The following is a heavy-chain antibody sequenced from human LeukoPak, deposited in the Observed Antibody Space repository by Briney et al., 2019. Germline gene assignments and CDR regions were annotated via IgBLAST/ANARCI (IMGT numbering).Heavy chain of an antibody. V-gene: IGHV3-30*02. J-gene: IGHJ5*02. D-gene: IGHD6-6*01. CDR3: ARVVIAARPHWFDP. CDR1: GFTFSSYD. Sequence: GGSLRLSCAASGFTFSSYDMHWVRQAPGKGLEWVAFIRYDGSNKYYADSVKGRFTISRDNSKNTLHLQMSGLRPDDTAVYYCARVVIAARPHWFDPWGQGTLVTVSS. CDR2: IRYDGSNK.